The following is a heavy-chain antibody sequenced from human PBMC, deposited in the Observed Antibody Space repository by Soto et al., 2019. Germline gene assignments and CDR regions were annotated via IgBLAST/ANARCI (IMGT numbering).Heavy chain of an antibody. CDR1: GADTNTYS. CDR3: ARDREAGYNLYYGMDV. Sequence: SSETLSLTCIVSGADTNTYSWTWIRQPAGKGLEWIGRIYTSASINYNPSLRGRVTLSVDTSTNQVSLKLASVTAADTAVYYCARDREAGYNLYYGMDVWGQGTKVTVYS. CDR2: IYTSASI. J-gene: IGHJ6*02. V-gene: IGHV4-4*07. D-gene: IGHD1-1*01.